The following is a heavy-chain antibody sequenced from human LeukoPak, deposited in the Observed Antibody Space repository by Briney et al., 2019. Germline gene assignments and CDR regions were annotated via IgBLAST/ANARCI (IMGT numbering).Heavy chain of an antibody. CDR2: ISTGSSYI. CDR1: GFTFSSYW. J-gene: IGHJ4*02. V-gene: IGHV3-21*01. Sequence: PGGSLRLSCAASGFTFSSYWMHWVRQAPGKGLEWVSSISTGSSYIYYADSVKGRFTISRDNAKNSLYLQMNSLRAEDTAVYYCARAQLPDYWGQGTLVTVSS. CDR3: ARAQLPDY. D-gene: IGHD6-6*01.